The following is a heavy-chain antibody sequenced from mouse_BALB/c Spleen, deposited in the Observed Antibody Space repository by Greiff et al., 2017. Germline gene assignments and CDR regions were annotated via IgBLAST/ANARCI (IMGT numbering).Heavy chain of an antibody. Sequence: DVKLQESGPSLVKPSQTLSLTCSVTGDSITSGYWNWIRKFPGNKLEYMGYISYSGSTYYNPSLKSRISITRDTSKNQYYLQLNSVTTEDTATYYCARYDYGSGYFDVWGAGTTVTVSS. CDR2: ISYSGST. D-gene: IGHD1-1*01. V-gene: IGHV3-8*02. CDR3: ARYDYGSGYFDV. CDR1: GDSITSGY. J-gene: IGHJ1*01.